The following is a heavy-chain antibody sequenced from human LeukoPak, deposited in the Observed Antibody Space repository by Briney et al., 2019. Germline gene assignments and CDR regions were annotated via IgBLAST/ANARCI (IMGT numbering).Heavy chain of an antibody. CDR1: GFTFSTYS. CDR3: ARDLVYAFDI. Sequence: PGGSLRLSCAASGFTFSTYSMSWVRQAPGKGLEWVSYISRGSSIIFYADSVKGRFTISRDNAQNSLYLQMNSLRDEDTAVYYCARDLVYAFDIWGQGTMVTVSS. J-gene: IGHJ3*02. V-gene: IGHV3-48*02. CDR2: ISRGSSII. D-gene: IGHD2-8*01.